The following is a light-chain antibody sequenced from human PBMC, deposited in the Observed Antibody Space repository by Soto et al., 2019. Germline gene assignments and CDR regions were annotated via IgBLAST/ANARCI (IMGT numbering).Light chain of an antibody. J-gene: IGLJ2*01. V-gene: IGLV2-11*01. Sequence: QSVLTQPRSVSGSPGQSVTISCTGTSSDVGGYNYVSWYQQHPGKAPKLMIYDVSNRPSGVPDRFSGSKSGNTASLTISGLQAEDEADYYCSSFAGSCTFDDVFGKGTKVTVL. CDR1: SSDVGGYNY. CDR2: DVS. CDR3: SSFAGSCTFDDV.